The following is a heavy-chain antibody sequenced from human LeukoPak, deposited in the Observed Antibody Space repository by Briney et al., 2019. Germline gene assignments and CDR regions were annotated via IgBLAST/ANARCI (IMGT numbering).Heavy chain of an antibody. CDR3: ARHRRRPSGVAGTSAFDY. CDR2: INHSGST. J-gene: IGHJ4*02. D-gene: IGHD6-19*01. V-gene: IGHV4-34*01. CDR1: GGSFSGYY. Sequence: SETLSLTCAVYGGSFSGYYWSWIPQPPGKGLEWIGEINHSGSTNYNPSLKSRVTISVDTSKNQFSLKLSSVTAADTAVYYCARHRRRPSGVAGTSAFDYWGQGTLVTVSS.